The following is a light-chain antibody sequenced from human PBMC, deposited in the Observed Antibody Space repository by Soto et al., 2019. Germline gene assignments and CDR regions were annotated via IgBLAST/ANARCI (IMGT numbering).Light chain of an antibody. CDR1: QSVGSD. Sequence: EIVMTQSPATLSVSPGERATLSCRASQSVGSDLAWYQQKPGQAPRLVIYDIFTRANGVPTRISGSGSGTEFTLNLSNQQSEDFALYYCQQYNSWPLTFGGGTKVEIK. J-gene: IGKJ4*01. CDR3: QQYNSWPLT. CDR2: DIF. V-gene: IGKV3D-15*01.